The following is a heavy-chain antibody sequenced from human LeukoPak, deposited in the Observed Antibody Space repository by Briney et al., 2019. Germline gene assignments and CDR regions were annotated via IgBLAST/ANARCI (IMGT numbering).Heavy chain of an antibody. CDR3: ARGSPDSSSSVDFDY. D-gene: IGHD6-6*01. Sequence: GGSQRLSCEGSGFTFSTSWMHWVRQAPGKGLVWVSRIDSDGSRITYADSVKGRFTISRDNAKNTLYLQMSSLRVEDTAVYYCARGSPDSSSSVDFDYWGQGTLVTVSS. J-gene: IGHJ4*02. V-gene: IGHV3-74*03. CDR2: IDSDGSRI. CDR1: GFTFSTSW.